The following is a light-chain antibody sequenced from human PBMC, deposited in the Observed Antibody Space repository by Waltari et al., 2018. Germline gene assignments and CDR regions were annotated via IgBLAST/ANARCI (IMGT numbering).Light chain of an antibody. CDR3: SSFTTFGGNADVV. J-gene: IGLJ3*02. CDR1: SSDVGGHNH. Sequence: QSALTQPASLSGSLGQSITISCTGTSSDVGGHNHVSWYQRHPGKAPNLIIYDVTNRPSGISFRFTGSKSGNTASLTISGLQAEDEADYYCSSFTTFGGNADVVFGGGTKLTVL. CDR2: DVT. V-gene: IGLV2-14*03.